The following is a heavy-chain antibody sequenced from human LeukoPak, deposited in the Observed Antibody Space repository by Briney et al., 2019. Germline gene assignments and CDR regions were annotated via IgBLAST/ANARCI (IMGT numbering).Heavy chain of an antibody. CDR3: ARGTTVTTGAYYYYMDV. CDR1: GFTFSSYW. Sequence: GGSLRLSCAASGFTFSSYWMSWVRQAPGKGLEWVANIKQDGSEKYYVDSVKGRFTISRDNAKNPLYLQMNSLRAEDTAVYYCARGTTVTTGAYYYYMDVWGKGTTVTVSS. V-gene: IGHV3-7*01. J-gene: IGHJ6*03. CDR2: IKQDGSEK. D-gene: IGHD4-17*01.